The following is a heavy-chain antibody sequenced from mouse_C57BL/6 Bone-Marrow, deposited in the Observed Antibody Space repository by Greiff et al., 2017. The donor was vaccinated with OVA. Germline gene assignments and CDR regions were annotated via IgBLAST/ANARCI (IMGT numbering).Heavy chain of an antibody. Sequence: EVKVEESGGGLVQPGGSLKLSCAASGFTFSDFYMYWIRQTPEKRLEWVAYISNGGGSTYYPDTVKGRFTISRDNAKNTLYLQMSRLKSEDTAMYYFARLDAMDYWGQGTSVTVSS. CDR3: ARLDAMDY. V-gene: IGHV5-12*01. J-gene: IGHJ4*01. CDR2: ISNGGGST. CDR1: GFTFSDFY.